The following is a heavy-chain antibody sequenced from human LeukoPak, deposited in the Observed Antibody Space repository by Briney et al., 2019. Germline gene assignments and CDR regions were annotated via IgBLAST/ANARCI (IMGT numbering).Heavy chain of an antibody. CDR1: GFTFSFYW. Sequence: GGSLRLSCAASGFTFSFYWMHWVRQAPGKGLVWVSRISSEGSSTTYADSVKGRFTISRDNAKDTPYLQMNSLRAEDTAVYYCTTDRGYSYGLDYWGQGTLVTVSS. CDR2: ISSEGSST. J-gene: IGHJ4*02. V-gene: IGHV3-74*01. D-gene: IGHD5-18*01. CDR3: TTDRGYSYGLDY.